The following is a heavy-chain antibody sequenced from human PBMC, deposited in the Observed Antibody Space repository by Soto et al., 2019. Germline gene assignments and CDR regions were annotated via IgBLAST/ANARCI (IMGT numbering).Heavy chain of an antibody. D-gene: IGHD4-4*01. V-gene: IGHV4-30-4*01. CDR2: IYYTGTT. Sequence: QVQLQESGPGLVKPSQTLSLTWTVSAGSISHGDYYWSWIRQPPGKGLEWVGYIYYTGTTYFNPSLKSRLTISIDASKSQLSLNLSSVTAAVTAVYFCARVTGNYDFDYWGQGTLVTVSS. CDR1: AGSISHGDYY. CDR3: ARVTGNYDFDY. J-gene: IGHJ4*02.